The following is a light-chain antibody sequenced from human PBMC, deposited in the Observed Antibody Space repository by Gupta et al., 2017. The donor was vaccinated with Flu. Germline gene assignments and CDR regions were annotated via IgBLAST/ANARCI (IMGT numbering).Light chain of an antibody. CDR3: QQRSNWHPRT. J-gene: IGKJ3*01. CDR2: DAS. V-gene: IGKV3D-11*01. Sequence: EIVLTQSPATLSLSPGERATLSCRASQGVSSYLAWYQQKPGQAPRLLIYDASNRATGIPARFSGSGPGTDFTLTISSLEPEDFAVYYCQQRSNWHPRTFGPGTKVDIK. CDR1: QGVSSY.